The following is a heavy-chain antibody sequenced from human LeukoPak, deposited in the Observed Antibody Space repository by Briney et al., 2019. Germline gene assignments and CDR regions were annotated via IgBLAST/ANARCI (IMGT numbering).Heavy chain of an antibody. CDR3: ASKGPAIFYFDY. CDR2: ISYDGSNK. CDR1: GFTFSSYA. V-gene: IGHV3-30*04. D-gene: IGHD2-2*01. J-gene: IGHJ4*02. Sequence: PGGSLRLSCAASGFTFSSYAMHWVRQAPGKGLEWVAVISYDGSNKYYADSVGGRFTISRDNSKNTLYLQMNSLRAEDTAVYYCASKGPAIFYFDYWGQGTLVTVSS.